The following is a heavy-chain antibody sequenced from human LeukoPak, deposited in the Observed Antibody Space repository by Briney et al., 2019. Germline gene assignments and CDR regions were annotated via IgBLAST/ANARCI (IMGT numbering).Heavy chain of an antibody. CDR3: ARISGYGDF. CDR1: GYSFTNFW. J-gene: IGHJ4*02. CDR2: IDADDSNT. D-gene: IGHD5-12*01. Sequence: GESLKISCRGSGYSFTNFWIGWVRQVPGKGLEWMGIIDADDSNTKYGPSFEGQVTISVDKSINTAYLQWSRLKASDTAIYYCARISGYGDFWGQGTLVSVSS. V-gene: IGHV5-51*01.